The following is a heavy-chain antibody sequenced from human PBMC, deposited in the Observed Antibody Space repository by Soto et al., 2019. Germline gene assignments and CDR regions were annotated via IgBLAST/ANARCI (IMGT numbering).Heavy chain of an antibody. CDR3: TSPYCGGDCSRVDP. CDR2: IRSKADSYAT. V-gene: IGHV3-73*02. D-gene: IGHD2-21*02. Sequence: EVQLVESGGGLVQPGGSLKLSCAASGFTLSGSRIHWVRQASGKGLEWVGRIRSKADSYATAYAASVRGRFTISRDDSKTTAYLQINSLKNEETAVYYCTSPYCGGDCSRVDPWGQGTLVTVSS. CDR1: GFTLSGSR. J-gene: IGHJ5*02.